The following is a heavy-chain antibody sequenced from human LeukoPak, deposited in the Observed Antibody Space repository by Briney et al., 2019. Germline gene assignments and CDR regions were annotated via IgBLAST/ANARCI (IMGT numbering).Heavy chain of an antibody. J-gene: IGHJ4*02. CDR3: STDYGDSFDY. V-gene: IGHV3-74*01. CDR1: GFTFSSYW. CDR2: INSHGSST. Sequence: GGSLRLFCAASGFTFSSYWMHWVRQAPGKGLVWVSRINSHGSSTSYADSVKGRFTISRDNAKNTLYLQMNSLRAEDTAVYYCSTDYGDSFDYWGQGTLVTVSS. D-gene: IGHD4-17*01.